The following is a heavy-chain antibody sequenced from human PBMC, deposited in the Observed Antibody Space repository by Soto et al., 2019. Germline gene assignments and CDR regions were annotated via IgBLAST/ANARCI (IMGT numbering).Heavy chain of an antibody. CDR3: ASDAYGSGSYYSVGNWFDP. D-gene: IGHD3-10*01. CDR2: IIPIFGTA. V-gene: IGHV1-69*01. Sequence: QVQLVQSGAEVKKPGSSVKVSCKASGGTFSSYAISWVRQAPGQGLEWMGGIIPIFGTANYAQKFQGRVTITADESTSTAYMERSSLRSEDTAVYYCASDAYGSGSYYSVGNWFDPWGQGTLVTVSS. CDR1: GGTFSSYA. J-gene: IGHJ5*02.